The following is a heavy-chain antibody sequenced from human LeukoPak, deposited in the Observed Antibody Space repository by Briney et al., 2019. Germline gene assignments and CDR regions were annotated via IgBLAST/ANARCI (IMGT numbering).Heavy chain of an antibody. J-gene: IGHJ3*02. CDR1: GGSISSYY. CDR2: IYYSGST. CDR3: ARYSGSYPHDAFDI. V-gene: IGHV4-59*01. D-gene: IGHD1-26*01. Sequence: SETLSLTCTVSGGSISSYYWSWIRQPPGKGLEWIGYIYYSGSTNYNPSLKSRVTISVDTSKNQFSLKLSSVTAADTAVYYCARYSGSYPHDAFDIWGQGTMVTVSS.